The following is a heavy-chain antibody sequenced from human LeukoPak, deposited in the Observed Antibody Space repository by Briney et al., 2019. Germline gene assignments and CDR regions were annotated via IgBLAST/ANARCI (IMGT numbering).Heavy chain of an antibody. D-gene: IGHD3-10*01. Sequence: SQTLSLTCTVPGGSISSGSSYLSWIRQPAGKGLEWIGRIYRSGSTNYNPSLKSRVTILLDTSKNQFSLKLTSVTAADTAVYYCAPLGGGSWGQGTLVTVSS. V-gene: IGHV4-61*02. CDR2: IYRSGST. J-gene: IGHJ5*02. CDR1: GGSISSGSSY. CDR3: APLGGGS.